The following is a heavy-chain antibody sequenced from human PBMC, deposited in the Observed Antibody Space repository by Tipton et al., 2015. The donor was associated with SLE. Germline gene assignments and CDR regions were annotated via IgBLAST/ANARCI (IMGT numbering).Heavy chain of an antibody. CDR1: GGSISSSSYY. J-gene: IGHJ5*02. CDR2: IYYSGST. D-gene: IGHD6-13*01. CDR3: ARLRIAAAEGWFDP. V-gene: IGHV4-61*05. Sequence: TLSLTCTVSGGSISSSSYYWSWIRQPPGKGLEWIGYIYYSGSTNYNPSLKSRVTISVDTSKNQFSLKLSSVTAADTAVYYCARLRIAAAEGWFDPWGQGTLVTVSS.